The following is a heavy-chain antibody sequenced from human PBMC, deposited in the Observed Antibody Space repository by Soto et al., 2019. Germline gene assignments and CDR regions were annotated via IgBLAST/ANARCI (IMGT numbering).Heavy chain of an antibody. D-gene: IGHD3-16*01. CDR2: IYWDDDK. J-gene: IGHJ5*02. CDR1: GFSLSTTGVG. CDR3: AQRLRDYGWGRERANYFDT. V-gene: IGHV2-5*02. Sequence: QITLKESGPTLVRPTQTLTLTCTFSGFSLSTTGVGVGWIRQPPGKALEWLALIYWDDDKRYSPSLKSRLTITKDTSKNEVILTRTHLDTVDTATYYCAQRLRDYGWGRERANYFDTWGQGTLVTVSS.